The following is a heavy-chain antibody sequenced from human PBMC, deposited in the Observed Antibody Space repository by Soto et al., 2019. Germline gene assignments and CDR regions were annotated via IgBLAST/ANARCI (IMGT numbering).Heavy chain of an antibody. CDR3: ARVLEDYYYYGMDV. CDR2: ISAYNGNT. J-gene: IGHJ6*02. V-gene: IGHV1-18*04. Sequence: ASVKVSCKASGYTFTSYGISWVRQAPGQGLEWMGWISAYNGNTNYAQKLQGRVTMTTGTSTSTAYMELRSLRSDDTAVYYCARVLEDYYYYGMDVWGQGTTVTVSS. CDR1: GYTFTSYG. D-gene: IGHD3-3*01.